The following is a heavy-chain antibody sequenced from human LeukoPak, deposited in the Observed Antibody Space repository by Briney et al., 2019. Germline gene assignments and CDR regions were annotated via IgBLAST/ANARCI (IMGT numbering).Heavy chain of an antibody. J-gene: IGHJ6*02. CDR3: ASPSSTPGMDV. V-gene: IGHV3-30*03. CDR2: ISYDGSNK. CDR1: GFTFSSYG. Sequence: GGSLRLSCAASGFTFSSYGMHWVRQAPGKGLEWVAVISYDGSNKYYADSVKGRFTISRDNSKSTLYLQMNSLRAEDTAVYYCASPSSTPGMDVWGQGTTVTVSS. D-gene: IGHD2-2*01.